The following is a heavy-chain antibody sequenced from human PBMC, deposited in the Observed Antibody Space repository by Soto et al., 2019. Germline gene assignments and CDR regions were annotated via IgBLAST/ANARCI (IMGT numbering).Heavy chain of an antibody. V-gene: IGHV3-21*01. D-gene: IGHD4-17*01. J-gene: IGHJ4*02. Sequence: GGPLRLSCPASVFTFSSYSMNWVRQAPGKGLEWVSSISSSSSYIYYADSVKGRFTISRDNAKNSLYLQMNSLRAEDTAVYYCARGLATVTTWDYFDYWGQGTLVTVSS. CDR3: ARGLATVTTWDYFDY. CDR2: ISSSSSYI. CDR1: VFTFSSYS.